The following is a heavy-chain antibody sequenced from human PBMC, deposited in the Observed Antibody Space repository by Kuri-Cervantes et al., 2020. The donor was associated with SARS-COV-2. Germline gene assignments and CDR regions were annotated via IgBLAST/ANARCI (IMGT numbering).Heavy chain of an antibody. CDR1: GGSFSGYY. V-gene: IGHV4-59*01. CDR2: IYYSGST. J-gene: IGHJ6*02. D-gene: IGHD2-2*02. Sequence: SQTLSLTCAVYGGSFSGYYWSWIRQPPGKGLEWIGYIYYSGSTNYNPSLKSRVTISVDTSKNQFSPKLSSVTAADTAVYYCARDPRHYCSSTSCYSYYGMDVWGQGTTVTVSS. CDR3: ARDPRHYCSSTSCYSYYGMDV.